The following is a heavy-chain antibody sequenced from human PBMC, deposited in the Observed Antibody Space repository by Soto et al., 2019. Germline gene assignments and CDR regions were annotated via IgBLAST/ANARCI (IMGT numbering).Heavy chain of an antibody. CDR3: AKDLFRGDGYVDIDY. CDR1: GFIFSNYA. J-gene: IGHJ4*02. Sequence: PWGSLRLSCAASGFIFSNYAMFCVRQAPWKGLDWVSTIYAGGSTTHYAESVKGRFTMSRDNSNNRLYLQLNNLRAEDTAVYFCAKDLFRGDGYVDIDYWGQGTLVTVSS. V-gene: IGHV3-23*03. D-gene: IGHD3-10*01. CDR2: IYAGGSTT.